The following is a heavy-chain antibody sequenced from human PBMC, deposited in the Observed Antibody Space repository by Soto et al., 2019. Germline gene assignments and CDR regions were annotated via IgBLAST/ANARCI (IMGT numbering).Heavy chain of an antibody. CDR1: GFTFSSYA. CDR2: ISGSGGST. J-gene: IGHJ3*02. CDR3: AKNLPPGTYYDILTGPRAPLDAFDI. V-gene: IGHV3-23*01. D-gene: IGHD3-9*01. Sequence: EVQLLESGGGLVQPGGSLRLSCAASGFTFSSYAMSWVRQAPGKGLEWVSAISGSGGSTYYADSVKGRFTISRDNSKNTLYLQMNSLRAEDTAVYYCAKNLPPGTYYDILTGPRAPLDAFDIWGQGTMVTVSS.